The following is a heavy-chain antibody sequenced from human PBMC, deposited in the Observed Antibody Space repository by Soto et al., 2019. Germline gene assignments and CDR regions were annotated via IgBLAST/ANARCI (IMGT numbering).Heavy chain of an antibody. Sequence: TSETLSLTCTVSGGSISSYYWSWIRQPPGKGLEWIGYIYYSGSTNYNPSLKSRVTISVDTSKNQFSLKLSSVTAADTAVYYCARTPGYCSGGSCFWFDPWGQGTLVTVSS. CDR3: ARTPGYCSGGSCFWFDP. CDR1: GGSISSYY. D-gene: IGHD2-15*01. V-gene: IGHV4-59*01. CDR2: IYYSGST. J-gene: IGHJ5*02.